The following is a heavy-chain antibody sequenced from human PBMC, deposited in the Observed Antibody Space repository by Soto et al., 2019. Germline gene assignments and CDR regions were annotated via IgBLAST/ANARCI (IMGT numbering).Heavy chain of an antibody. J-gene: IGHJ6*02. CDR2: IKQDGSEK. D-gene: IGHD5-12*01. Sequence: PGGSLRLSCGASGFTFSSYWMSWVRQAPGKGLEWVANIKQDGSEKYYVDSVKGRFTISRDNAKNSLYLQMNSLRAEETAVYYCARDIVESSRWLQFSLDYYYYGMDVWGQGTTVTVSS. CDR1: GFTFSSYW. CDR3: ARDIVESSRWLQFSLDYYYYGMDV. V-gene: IGHV3-7*01.